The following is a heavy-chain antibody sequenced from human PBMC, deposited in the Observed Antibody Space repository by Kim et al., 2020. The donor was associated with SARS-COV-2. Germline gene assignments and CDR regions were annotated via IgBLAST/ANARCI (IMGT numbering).Heavy chain of an antibody. CDR3: ARGDYYDSSGYYYSDY. D-gene: IGHD3-22*01. Sequence: VKGRFTISRANTKNSLYLQMNSLRAEDTAVYYCARGDYYDSSGYYYSDYWGQGTLVTVSS. J-gene: IGHJ4*02. V-gene: IGHV3-11*01.